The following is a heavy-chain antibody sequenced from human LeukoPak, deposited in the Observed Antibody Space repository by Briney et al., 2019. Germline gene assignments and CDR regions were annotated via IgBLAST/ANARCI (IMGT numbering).Heavy chain of an antibody. Sequence: GGSLRLSCAASGFSFSNYWLSWVRQAPGKGLEWVANIKQDGSEKYYVDSVKGRFTISRDNAKNSLYLQMNSLRAEDTSVYYCARPRGSWYAFDTWGQGTMVTVSS. D-gene: IGHD6-13*01. CDR3: ARPRGSWYAFDT. CDR2: IKQDGSEK. J-gene: IGHJ3*02. CDR1: GFSFSNYW. V-gene: IGHV3-7*01.